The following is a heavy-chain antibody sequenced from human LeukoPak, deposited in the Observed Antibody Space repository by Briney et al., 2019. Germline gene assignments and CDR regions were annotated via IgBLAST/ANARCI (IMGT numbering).Heavy chain of an antibody. J-gene: IGHJ4*02. CDR1: GDSISSGDYY. V-gene: IGHV4-61*02. D-gene: IGHD3-10*01. CDR3: ARGLWFGDENPPYFDY. CDR2: IYISEST. Sequence: PSETLSLTCTVSGDSISSGDYYWSWIRQPAGKGLEWIGRIYISESTNYNPSLKSRVTISVDTSRNQFSLKLSSVTAADTAVYYCARGLWFGDENPPYFDYWGQGILVTVSS.